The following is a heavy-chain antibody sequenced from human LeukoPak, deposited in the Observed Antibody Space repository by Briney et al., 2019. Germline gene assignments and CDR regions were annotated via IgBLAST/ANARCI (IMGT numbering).Heavy chain of an antibody. J-gene: IGHJ3*01. CDR2: INRDGSST. CDR3: ARVPYVFDL. Sequence: PGGSLRLSCAASGFTFSNHWMHWVRQAPGKGLVWVSRINRDGSSTDYLDSVKGRFTISRDNARNTLYLQMNSLRAEDTAVYYCARVPYVFDLWGQGTMVTVSS. CDR1: GFTFSNHW. V-gene: IGHV3-74*01.